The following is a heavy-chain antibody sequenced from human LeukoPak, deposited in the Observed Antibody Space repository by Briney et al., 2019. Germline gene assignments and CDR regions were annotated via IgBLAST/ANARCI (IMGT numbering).Heavy chain of an antibody. CDR1: GGTFTNYT. V-gene: IGHV1-69*05. CDR2: IIPMFGTA. J-gene: IGHJ4*02. Sequence: SVKVSCKASGGTFTNYTINWVRQAPGQGLEWVGGIIPMFGTANYAQKFQGRVTITTDESTSAAYMELSSLRSEDTAVYYCARDSGYCGGGSCYPAYFDYWGQGTLVTVSS. D-gene: IGHD2-15*01. CDR3: ARDSGYCGGGSCYPAYFDY.